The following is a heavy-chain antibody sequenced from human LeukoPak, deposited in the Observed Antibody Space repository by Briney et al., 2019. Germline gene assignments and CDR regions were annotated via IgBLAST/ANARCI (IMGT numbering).Heavy chain of an antibody. CDR1: GGSISSGDYY. D-gene: IGHD5-18*01. Sequence: SQTLSLTCTVSGGSISSGDYYWSWIRQHPGKGLEWIGYIYYSGSTYYNPSLKSRVTISVDTSKNQFSLKLSSVTAADTAVYYCARGGYSYGNAFGIWGQGTMVTVSS. J-gene: IGHJ3*02. CDR2: IYYSGST. CDR3: ARGGYSYGNAFGI. V-gene: IGHV4-31*03.